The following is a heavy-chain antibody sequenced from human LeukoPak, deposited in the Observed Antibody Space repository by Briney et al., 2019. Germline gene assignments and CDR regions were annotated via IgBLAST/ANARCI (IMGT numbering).Heavy chain of an antibody. V-gene: IGHV5-51*01. CDR1: GYSFTSYW. J-gene: IGHJ4*02. CDR3: ARFDYYDSSGYYSPFDY. D-gene: IGHD3-22*01. Sequence: GESLKISCKGSGYSFTSYWIGWVRQMPGKGLEWMGFIFTGDSDTRYTPSFQGQVTISADKSISTAYLQWSSLKASDTAMYYCARFDYYDSSGYYSPFDYWGQGTLVTVSS. CDR2: IFTGDSDT.